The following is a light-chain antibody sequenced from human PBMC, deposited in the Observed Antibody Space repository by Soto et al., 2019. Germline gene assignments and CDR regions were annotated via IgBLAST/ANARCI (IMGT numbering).Light chain of an antibody. Sequence: QSVLTQPASVSGSPGQSITISCTGTSSDVGGYNYVSWYQQHPGKAPKLMIYEVSNRPSGVSNRFSGSKSGNTASLTITGLQAEDEAHYYCSSYTSSSALVFGPGTKVTVL. CDR2: EVS. CDR1: SSDVGGYNY. V-gene: IGLV2-14*01. CDR3: SSYTSSSALV. J-gene: IGLJ1*01.